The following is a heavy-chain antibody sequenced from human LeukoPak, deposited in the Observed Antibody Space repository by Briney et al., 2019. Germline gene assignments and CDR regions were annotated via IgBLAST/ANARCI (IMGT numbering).Heavy chain of an antibody. CDR3: ARDGNFYFDL. CDR2: ISYDGSNK. J-gene: IGHJ2*01. D-gene: IGHD1-7*01. V-gene: IGHV3-30*03. CDR1: GFTFSSYG. Sequence: GGSLRLSCAASGFTFSSYGMHWVRQAPGKGLEWVAVISYDGSNKYYADSVKGRFTISRDNAKSSLYLQMNSLRAEDTAVYYCARDGNFYFDLWGRGTLVTVSS.